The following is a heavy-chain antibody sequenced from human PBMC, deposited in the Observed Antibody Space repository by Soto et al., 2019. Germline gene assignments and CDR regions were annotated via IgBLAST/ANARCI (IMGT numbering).Heavy chain of an antibody. CDR3: AKDLYTAMAVGFFDY. Sequence: GGSLRHSCAASGFTFSSYSMNWVRQAPGKGLEWVAVISYDGSNKYYADSVKGRFTISRDNSKNTLYLQMNSLRAEDTAVYYCAKDLYTAMAVGFFDYWGQGTLVTVSS. CDR2: ISYDGSNK. J-gene: IGHJ4*02. CDR1: GFTFSSYS. V-gene: IGHV3-30*18. D-gene: IGHD5-18*01.